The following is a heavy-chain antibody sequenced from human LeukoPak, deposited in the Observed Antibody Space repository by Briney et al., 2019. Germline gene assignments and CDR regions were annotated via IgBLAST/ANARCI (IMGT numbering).Heavy chain of an antibody. V-gene: IGHV1-2*02. CDR1: GYTFTGYY. D-gene: IGHD5-18*01. CDR2: INPNSGGT. J-gene: IGHJ4*02. CDR3: ARGGYSYGPRGDYFDY. Sequence: ASVKVSCKASGYTFTGYYMHWVRQAPGQGLEWMGWINPNSGGTNYAQKFQGRVTMTRDTSISTAYMELSRLRSDDTGVYYCARGGYSYGPRGDYFDYWGQGTLVTVSS.